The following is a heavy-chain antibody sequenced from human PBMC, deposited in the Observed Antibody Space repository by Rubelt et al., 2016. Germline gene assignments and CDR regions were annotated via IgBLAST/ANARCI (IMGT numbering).Heavy chain of an antibody. Sequence: QVQLQQWGAGLLKPSETLSLTCAVYGGSFSGYYWSWIRQPPGKGLEWIGEINHSGSTNYNPSLKSRVTISVVPAKNQFSRKLSSVTAADTAVYYCARGRRGSSSWLGRDYYGMDVWGQGTTVTVSS. CDR2: INHSGST. J-gene: IGHJ6*02. V-gene: IGHV4-34*01. CDR1: GGSFSGYY. CDR3: ARGRRGSSSWLGRDYYGMDV. D-gene: IGHD6-13*01.